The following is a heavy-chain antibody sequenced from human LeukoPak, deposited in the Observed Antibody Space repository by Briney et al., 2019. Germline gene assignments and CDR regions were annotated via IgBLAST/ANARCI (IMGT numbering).Heavy chain of an antibody. Sequence: GRSLRLSCAASGFTFSSYAMNWVRQAPGKGLEWVSSISSSSSYIYYADSVKGRFTISRDNAKNSLYLQMNSLRAEDTAVYYCARVIRSYYGSGPAYAFDIWGQGTMVTVSS. CDR2: ISSSSSYI. D-gene: IGHD3-10*01. J-gene: IGHJ3*02. V-gene: IGHV3-21*01. CDR3: ARVIRSYYGSGPAYAFDI. CDR1: GFTFSSYA.